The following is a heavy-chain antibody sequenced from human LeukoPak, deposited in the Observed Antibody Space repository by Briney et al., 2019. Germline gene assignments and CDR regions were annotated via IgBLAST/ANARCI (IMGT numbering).Heavy chain of an antibody. CDR1: GGSISSYY. Sequence: SETLSLTCTVSGGSISSYYWSWIRQPPGKGLEWIGYIYYSGSTNYNPSLKSRVTISVDTSKNQFSLRLSSVTAADTAVYYCARGDCSSTSCYTPDYWGQGTLVTVSS. D-gene: IGHD2-2*02. CDR2: IYYSGST. V-gene: IGHV4-59*08. J-gene: IGHJ4*02. CDR3: ARGDCSSTSCYTPDY.